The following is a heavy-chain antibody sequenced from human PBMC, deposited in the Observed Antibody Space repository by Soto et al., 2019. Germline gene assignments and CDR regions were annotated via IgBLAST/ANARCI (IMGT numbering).Heavy chain of an antibody. CDR1: GFTFSSYA. CDR2: ISYDGSNK. CDR3: ARDYCISTSCYQYYYYYGMDV. Sequence: PGGSLRLSCAASGFTFSSYAMHWVRQAPGKGLEWVAVISYDGSNKYYADSVKGRFTISRDNSKNTLYLQMNSLRAEDTAVYYCARDYCISTSCYQYYYYYGMDVWGQGTTVTVSS. V-gene: IGHV3-30-3*01. D-gene: IGHD2-2*01. J-gene: IGHJ6*02.